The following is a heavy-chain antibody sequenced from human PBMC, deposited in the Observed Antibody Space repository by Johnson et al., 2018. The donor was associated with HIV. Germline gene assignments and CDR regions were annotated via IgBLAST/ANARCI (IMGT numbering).Heavy chain of an antibody. D-gene: IGHD3-22*01. CDR3: ARGDHYYDSSGYFGAFDI. J-gene: IGHJ3*02. V-gene: IGHV3-20*04. CDR2: INWNGGST. CDR1: GFTFSSYG. Sequence: VQLVESGGGVVQPGRSLRLSCAASGFTFSSYGMHWVRQAPGKGLEWVSGINWNGGSTGYADSVKGRFTISRDNAKNSLYLQMNSRRTEDTALYYCARGDHYYDSSGYFGAFDIWGQGTMVTVSS.